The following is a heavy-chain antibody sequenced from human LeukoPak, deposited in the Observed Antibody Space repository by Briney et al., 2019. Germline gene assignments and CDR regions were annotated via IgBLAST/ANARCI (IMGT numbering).Heavy chain of an antibody. D-gene: IGHD6-19*01. CDR1: GFTFSSYE. J-gene: IGHJ4*02. CDR3: ARDYIRPNRYSSGWYYFDY. Sequence: GGSLRLSCAASGFTFSSYEMNWVRQAPGKGLEWVSYISSSGSTIYYADSVKGRLTISRDNAKNSLHLQMNSLRAEDTAVYYCARDYIRPNRYSSGWYYFDYWGQGTLVTVSS. CDR2: ISSSGSTI. V-gene: IGHV3-48*03.